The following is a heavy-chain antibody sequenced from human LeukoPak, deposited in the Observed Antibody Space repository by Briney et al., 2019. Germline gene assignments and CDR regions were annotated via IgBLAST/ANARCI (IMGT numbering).Heavy chain of an antibody. Sequence: PGGSLRLSCAASGFTFSSYAMSWVRQAPGKGLEWVSAISGSGGSTYYADSVKGRFTISRDNSKNTLYLRMNSLRAEDTAVYYCAKDRPYNWNDQYYYGMDVWGQGTTVTVSS. CDR2: ISGSGGST. D-gene: IGHD1-20*01. CDR3: AKDRPYNWNDQYYYGMDV. V-gene: IGHV3-23*01. J-gene: IGHJ6*02. CDR1: GFTFSSYA.